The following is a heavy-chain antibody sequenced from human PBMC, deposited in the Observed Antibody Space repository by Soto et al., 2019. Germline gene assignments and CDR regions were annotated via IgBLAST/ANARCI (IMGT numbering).Heavy chain of an antibody. V-gene: IGHV3-33*01. J-gene: IGHJ6*02. D-gene: IGHD2-2*01. CDR2: IWYDGSNK. Sequence: QVQLVESGGGVVQPGRSLRLSCAASGFTFSSYGMHWVRQAPGKGLEWVAVIWYDGSNKYYADSVKGRFTISRDNSKNTLYLQMNSLRAEDTAVYYCAREHCSSTSCYPYYYYGMDVWGQGTTVTVSS. CDR3: AREHCSSTSCYPYYYYGMDV. CDR1: GFTFSSYG.